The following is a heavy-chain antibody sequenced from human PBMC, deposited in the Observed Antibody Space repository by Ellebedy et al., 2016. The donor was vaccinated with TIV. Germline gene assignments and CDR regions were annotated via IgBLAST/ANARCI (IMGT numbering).Heavy chain of an antibody. CDR1: GGTFSSYA. D-gene: IGHD3-9*01. J-gene: IGHJ4*02. CDR2: IIPIFGTA. CDR3: ARGRGDILTGRYYFDY. V-gene: IGHV1-69*13. Sequence: SVKVSXXASGGTFSSYAISWVRQAPGQGLEWMGGIIPIFGTANYAQKFQGRVTITADESTSTAYMELSSLRSEDTAVYYCARGRGDILTGRYYFDYWGQGTLVTVSS.